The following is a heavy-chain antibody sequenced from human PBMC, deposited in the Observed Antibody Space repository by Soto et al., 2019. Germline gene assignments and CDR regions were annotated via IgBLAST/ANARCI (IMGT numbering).Heavy chain of an antibody. CDR1: GFTFSSYS. Sequence: GGSLRLSCAASGFTFSSYSMNWVRQAPGKGLEWVSHIGTFGRPIYYADSVKGRFTISRDNARNSLYLQMNSLRDEDTAVYYCASGYGGYWGQGILVTVSS. V-gene: IGHV3-48*02. CDR2: IGTFGRPI. D-gene: IGHD4-17*01. J-gene: IGHJ1*01. CDR3: ASGYGGY.